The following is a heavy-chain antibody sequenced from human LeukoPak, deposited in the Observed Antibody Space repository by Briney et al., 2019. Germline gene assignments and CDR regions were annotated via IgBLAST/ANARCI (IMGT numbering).Heavy chain of an antibody. J-gene: IGHJ4*02. V-gene: IGHV1-18*01. CDR3: ARDREDYVWGSYRYPFDY. CDR1: GYTFTSYG. CDR2: ISAYNGNT. D-gene: IGHD3-16*02. Sequence: ASVKVSCKASGYTFTSYGISWVRQAPGQGLEWMGWISAYNGNTNYAQNLQGRVTMTTDTSTSTAYMELRSLRSDDTAVYYCARDREDYVWGSYRYPFDYWGQGTLVTVSS.